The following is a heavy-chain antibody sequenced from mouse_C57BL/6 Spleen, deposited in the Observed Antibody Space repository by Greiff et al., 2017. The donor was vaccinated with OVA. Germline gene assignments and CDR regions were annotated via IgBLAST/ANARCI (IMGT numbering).Heavy chain of an antibody. CDR2: INPSSGYT. Sequence: VKLQESGAELARPGASVKMSCKASGYTFTSYTMHWVKQRPGQGLEWIGYINPSSGYTKYNQKFKDKATLTADKSSSTAYMQLSSLTSEDSAVYYCARDYGRSEYYFDYWGQGTTLTVSS. J-gene: IGHJ2*01. D-gene: IGHD1-1*01. CDR3: ARDYGRSEYYFDY. CDR1: GYTFTSYT. V-gene: IGHV1-4*01.